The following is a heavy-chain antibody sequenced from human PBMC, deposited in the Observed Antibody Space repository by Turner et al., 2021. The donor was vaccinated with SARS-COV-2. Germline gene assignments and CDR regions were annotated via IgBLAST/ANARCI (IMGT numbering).Heavy chain of an antibody. D-gene: IGHD3-3*01. J-gene: IGHJ4*02. V-gene: IGHV4-34*01. CDR1: GGSLSGYY. CDR2: VHPYGTT. CDR3: ARGDDPRKSGVV. Sequence: HLRRGGAGRLNPSETRSLICAVNGGSLSGYYWTWIRQPPGKGLEWIGEVHPYGTTYYNPSLKSRVSMSVDTSKNQFSLKLNSVTAADTAFYYCARGDDPRKSGVVWGQGTLVTVSS.